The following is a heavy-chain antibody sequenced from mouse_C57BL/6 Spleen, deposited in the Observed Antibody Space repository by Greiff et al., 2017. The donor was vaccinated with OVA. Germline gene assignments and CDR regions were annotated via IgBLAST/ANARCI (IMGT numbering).Heavy chain of an antibody. CDR1: GYTFTSSW. J-gene: IGHJ2*01. CDR3: ARAYYGSLFDD. CDR2: IYPSDSAT. D-gene: IGHD1-1*01. V-gene: IGHV1-61*01. Sequence: QVQLQPPWAELVRPGSSVKLSCKASGYTFTSSWLAWVTQRPGQGLAWIGNIYPSDSATHSNPQFKDKATLTVDKSSSTADMQLSSLTAEDSAVYYWARAYYGSLFDDWGQGTTLTVSS.